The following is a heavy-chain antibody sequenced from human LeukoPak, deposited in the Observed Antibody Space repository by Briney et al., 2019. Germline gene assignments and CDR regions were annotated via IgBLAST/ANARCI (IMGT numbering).Heavy chain of an antibody. J-gene: IGHJ4*02. D-gene: IGHD2-2*01. CDR1: GFTFSTYS. CDR3: AKDGRKNDIVVVPAATDY. CDR2: ISSSSTYI. Sequence: PGGSLRLSCAASGFTFSTYSVSWVRQAPGKGLEWVSSISSSSTYIYYVDSVKGRFTISRDDAKNSLYLQMNSLRADDTAVYYCAKDGRKNDIVVVPAATDYWGQGTLVTVSS. V-gene: IGHV3-21*04.